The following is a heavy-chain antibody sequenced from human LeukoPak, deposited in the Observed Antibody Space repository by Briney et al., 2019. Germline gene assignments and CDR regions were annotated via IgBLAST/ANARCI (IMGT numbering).Heavy chain of an antibody. Sequence: GGSLRLSCAASGFTFSGYWMHWVRQAPGKGLVWVSRINGDGSTTTYADSVKGRFTISRDNAKNTLYLQMNSLRAEDTAVYYCARATSRLPDYYGSGSRVFDPWGQGTLVTVSS. J-gene: IGHJ5*02. CDR3: ARATSRLPDYYGSGSRVFDP. V-gene: IGHV3-74*01. D-gene: IGHD3-10*01. CDR2: INGDGSTT. CDR1: GFTFSGYW.